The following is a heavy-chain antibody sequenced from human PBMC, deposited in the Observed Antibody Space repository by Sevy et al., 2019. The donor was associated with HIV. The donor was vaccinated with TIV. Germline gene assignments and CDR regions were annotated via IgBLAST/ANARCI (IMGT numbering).Heavy chain of an antibody. Sequence: ASVKVSCKVSGYTLTELSMHWVRQAPGKGLEWMGGFDPEDGETIYAQKFQGRVTMTEDTSTDTAYMELSSLRSEDTDVYYCATARTDYYDSSGYYGMDVWGQGTTVTVSS. J-gene: IGHJ6*02. CDR2: FDPEDGET. V-gene: IGHV1-24*01. D-gene: IGHD3-22*01. CDR1: GYTLTELS. CDR3: ATARTDYYDSSGYYGMDV.